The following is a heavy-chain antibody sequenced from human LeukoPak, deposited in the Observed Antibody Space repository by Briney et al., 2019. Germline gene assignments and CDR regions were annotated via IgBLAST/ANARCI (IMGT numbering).Heavy chain of an antibody. D-gene: IGHD6-6*01. J-gene: IGHJ3*02. V-gene: IGHV4-39*07. CDR1: GGSISSSSYY. Sequence: SETLSLTCTVSGGSISSSSYYWGWIRQPPGKGLEWIGTIYYSGSTYYNPSLKSRVTISVDTSKNQFSLKLSSVTAADTAVYYFARTSIAARRANAFDIWGQGTMVTVSS. CDR2: IYYSGST. CDR3: ARTSIAARRANAFDI.